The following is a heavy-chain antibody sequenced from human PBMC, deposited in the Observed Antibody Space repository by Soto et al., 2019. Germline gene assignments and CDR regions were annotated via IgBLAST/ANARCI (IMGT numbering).Heavy chain of an antibody. CDR3: ARGKNYYYDSSGYYPSLENNFDY. Sequence: ASAKVSCKASGYTFTGYYMHWVRQAPGQGLEWMGWINPNSGGTNYAQKFQGWVTMTRDTSISTAYMELSRLRSDDTAVYYCARGKNYYYDSSGYYPSLENNFDYWGKGTLVTVSS. V-gene: IGHV1-2*04. D-gene: IGHD3-22*01. CDR1: GYTFTGYY. CDR2: INPNSGGT. J-gene: IGHJ4*02.